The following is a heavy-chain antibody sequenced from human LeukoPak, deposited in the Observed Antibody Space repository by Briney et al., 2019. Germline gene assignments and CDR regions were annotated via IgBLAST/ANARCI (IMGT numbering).Heavy chain of an antibody. CDR2: IIPIFGTT. D-gene: IGHD1-26*01. CDR1: GGTFSSYV. J-gene: IGHJ4*02. Sequence: ASVKVPCKASGGTFSSYVISWVRQAPRQGLEWMGRIIPIFGTTNYALKFQGRVTITTDESTSTAYMELSSLRSDDTAVYYCASFELGSGSYPFDYWGQGTLVTVSS. V-gene: IGHV1-69*05. CDR3: ASFELGSGSYPFDY.